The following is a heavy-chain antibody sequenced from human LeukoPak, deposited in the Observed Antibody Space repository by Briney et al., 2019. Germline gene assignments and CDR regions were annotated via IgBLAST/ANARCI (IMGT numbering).Heavy chain of an antibody. D-gene: IGHD3-22*01. Sequence: SESLSLTCTVSGYSISSGYYWSWIRQPPGKGLECIGYIYYSGSTNYNPSLKSRVTISVDTSKNQFSLKLSSVTAADTAVYYCARARNYYDSSDYYYEGDAFDIWGQGTMVTVSS. CDR1: GYSISSGYY. CDR3: ARARNYYDSSDYYYEGDAFDI. V-gene: IGHV4-61*01. CDR2: IYYSGST. J-gene: IGHJ3*02.